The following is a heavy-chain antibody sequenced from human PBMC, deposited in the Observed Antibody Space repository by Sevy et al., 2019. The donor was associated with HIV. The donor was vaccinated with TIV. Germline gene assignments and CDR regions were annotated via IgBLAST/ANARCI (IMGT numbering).Heavy chain of an antibody. J-gene: IGHJ6*02. CDR2: IYYSGST. D-gene: IGHD6-13*01. V-gene: IGHV4-59*01. CDR1: GGSISSYY. Sequence: SETLSLTCTVSGGSISSYYWSWIRQPPGKGLEWIGYIYYSGSTNYNPSLKSRVTISVGTSKNQFSLKLSSVTAADTAVYYCAGVAAAQDYYYYGMDVWGQGTTVTVSS. CDR3: AGVAAAQDYYYYGMDV.